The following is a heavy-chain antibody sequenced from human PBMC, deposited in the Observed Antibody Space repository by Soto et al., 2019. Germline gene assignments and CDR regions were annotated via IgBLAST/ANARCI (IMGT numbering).Heavy chain of an antibody. CDR3: ARLPLTYIGVLGVDSDY. Sequence: PSETLSLTCTVSGGSITSTSYYWGWVRQPPGKGLEWIGSIYYIGRTYYKPSLKSRVTISIDTSKNQFSLKMISVTAADTAVYFCARLPLTYIGVLGVDSDYWGQGTLVTVSS. CDR1: GGSITSTSYY. CDR2: IYYIGRT. J-gene: IGHJ4*02. D-gene: IGHD6-19*01. V-gene: IGHV4-39*01.